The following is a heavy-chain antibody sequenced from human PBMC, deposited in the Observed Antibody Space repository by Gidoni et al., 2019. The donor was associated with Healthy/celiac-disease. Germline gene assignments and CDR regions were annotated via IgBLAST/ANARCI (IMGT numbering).Heavy chain of an antibody. V-gene: IGHV4-31*03. CDR3: ARGGVLARYYGMDV. Sequence: QVQLQESGPGLVKPSQTLSLTCTVPGVSISSGGYYWSWIRQHPGKGLEWIGYIYYSGSTYYNPSLKSRVTISVDTSKNQFSLKLSSVTAADTAVYYCARGGVLARYYGMDVWGQGTTVTVSS. D-gene: IGHD3-10*01. J-gene: IGHJ6*02. CDR1: GVSISSGGYY. CDR2: IYYSGST.